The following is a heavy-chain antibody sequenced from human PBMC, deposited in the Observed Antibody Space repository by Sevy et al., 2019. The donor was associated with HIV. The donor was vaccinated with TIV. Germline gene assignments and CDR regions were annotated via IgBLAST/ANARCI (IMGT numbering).Heavy chain of an antibody. Sequence: GGSLRLSCATSGFTFNSYAMSWVRQAPGKGLEWVSAISGIAGSAYYADSMKGRFTISRDNSKNTLYLQMNSLRAEDTAVYYCARDAINYYYMDVWGKGTTVTVSS. V-gene: IGHV3-23*01. J-gene: IGHJ6*03. CDR2: ISGIAGSA. CDR3: ARDAINYYYMDV. CDR1: GFTFNSYA.